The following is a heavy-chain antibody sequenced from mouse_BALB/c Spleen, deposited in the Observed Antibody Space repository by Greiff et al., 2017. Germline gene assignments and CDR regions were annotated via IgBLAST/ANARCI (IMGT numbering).Heavy chain of an antibody. CDR3: ARAYSYFDY. D-gene: IGHD6-5*01. V-gene: IGHV5-6-5*01. CDR2: ISSGGST. CDR1: GFTFSSYA. Sequence: EVQLQESGGGLVKPGGSLKLSCAASGFTFSSYAMSWVRQTPEKRLEWVASISSGGSTYYPDSVKGRFTISRDNARNILYLQMSSLRSEDTAMYYCARAYSYFDYWGQGTTLTVSS. J-gene: IGHJ2*01.